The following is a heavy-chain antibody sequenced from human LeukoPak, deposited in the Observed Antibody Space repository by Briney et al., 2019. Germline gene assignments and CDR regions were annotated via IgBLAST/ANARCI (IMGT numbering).Heavy chain of an antibody. CDR3: ASVLAVAHLPLAFDI. V-gene: IGHV3-53*01. D-gene: IGHD6-19*01. CDR2: LYRGGST. CDR1: GFTFSSSA. J-gene: IGHJ3*02. Sequence: GGSLRLSCGASGFTFSSSAMSWVRQAPGKGLEWVSVLYRGGSTYYADSVKGRFTISRDNSKNTLYLQMNSLRAEDTAVYYCASVLAVAHLPLAFDIWGQGTVVTVSS.